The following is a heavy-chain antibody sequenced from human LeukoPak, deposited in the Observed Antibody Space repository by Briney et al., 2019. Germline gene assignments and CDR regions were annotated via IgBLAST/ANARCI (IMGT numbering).Heavy chain of an antibody. CDR2: IYYSGST. D-gene: IGHD6-19*01. V-gene: IGHV4-39*01. CDR1: GGSISSSSYY. Sequence: PSETLSLTCTVSGGSISSSSYYWGWIRQPPGKGLERIGSIYYSGSTYYNPSLKSRVTISVDTSKNQFSLKLSSVIAADTAVYYCARQIAVAGKCWFDPWGQGTLVTVSS. CDR3: ARQIAVAGKCWFDP. J-gene: IGHJ5*02.